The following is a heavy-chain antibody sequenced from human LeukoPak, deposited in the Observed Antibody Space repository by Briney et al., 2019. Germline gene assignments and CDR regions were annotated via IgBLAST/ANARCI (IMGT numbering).Heavy chain of an antibody. D-gene: IGHD7-27*01. CDR3: ARGQTLGTTFDY. V-gene: IGHV3-66*01. CDR1: GFTVSSNY. CDR2: IYSGGNT. J-gene: IGHJ4*02. Sequence: GGSLRLSCAASGFTVSSNYMSWVRQAPGKGLEWVSVIYSGGNTDYADSVKGRFAISRDNSKNTLYLQMNSLRAEDTAVYYCARGQTLGTTFDYWGQGTLVTVSS.